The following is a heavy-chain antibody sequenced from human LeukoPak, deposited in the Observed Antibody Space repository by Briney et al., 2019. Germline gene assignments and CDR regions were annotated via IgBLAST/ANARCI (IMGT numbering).Heavy chain of an antibody. CDR1: GGSISSGGYY. V-gene: IGHV4-31*03. CDR3: ARVFRYSGYDGDY. CDR2: IYYSGST. D-gene: IGHD5-12*01. Sequence: PSETLSLTCTVSGGSISSGGYYWSWIRQHPGKGLEWIGYIYYSGSTYYNPSLKSRVTISVDTSKNQFSLKLSSVTAADTAVYYCARVFRYSGYDGDYWGQGTLVTVSS. J-gene: IGHJ4*02.